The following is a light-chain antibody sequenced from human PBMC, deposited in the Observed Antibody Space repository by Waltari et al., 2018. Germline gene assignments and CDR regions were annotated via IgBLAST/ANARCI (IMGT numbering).Light chain of an antibody. CDR3: QQYDSSFFT. CDR2: GAT. CDR1: QSLRSSY. V-gene: IGKV3-20*01. J-gene: IGKJ3*01. Sequence: EIVLTQSPGTLSVSPGESATLSCTASQSLRSSYLAWYQQKPGQAPRPPSYGATSRATGIPDRFSGSGSGKDFALTISGLETEDFAVYYCQQYDSSFFTFGPGTKVDI.